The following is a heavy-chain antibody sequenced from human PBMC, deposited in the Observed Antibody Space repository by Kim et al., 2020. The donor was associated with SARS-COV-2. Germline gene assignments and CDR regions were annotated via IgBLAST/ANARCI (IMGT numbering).Heavy chain of an antibody. CDR1: GDSVSSNSAA. Sequence: SQTLSLTCAISGDSVSSNSAAWNWIRQSPSRGLEWLGRTYYRSKWYNDYAVSVKSRITINPDTSKNQFSLQLNSVTPEDTAVYYCARGGVSSWYLLGPFDPWGQGTLVTVSS. CDR3: ARGGVSSWYLLGPFDP. J-gene: IGHJ5*02. CDR2: TYYRSKWYN. D-gene: IGHD6-13*01. V-gene: IGHV6-1*01.